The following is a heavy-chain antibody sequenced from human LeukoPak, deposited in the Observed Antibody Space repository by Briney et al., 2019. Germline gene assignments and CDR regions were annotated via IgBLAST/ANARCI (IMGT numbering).Heavy chain of an antibody. Sequence: GRSLRLSCAASGFTFSTYAMHWVRQAPGKGLEWVAATSYDGSNKYNADSVKGRFTISRDNSNSTLYLQMNSLRTEDTAVYYCARVVSSGWSLPLDYWGQGTLVTVSS. CDR3: ARVVSSGWSLPLDY. J-gene: IGHJ4*02. CDR2: TSYDGSNK. CDR1: GFTFSTYA. D-gene: IGHD6-19*01. V-gene: IGHV3-30-3*01.